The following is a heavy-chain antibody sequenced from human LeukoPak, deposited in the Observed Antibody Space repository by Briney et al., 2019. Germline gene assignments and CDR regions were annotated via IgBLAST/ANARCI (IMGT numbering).Heavy chain of an antibody. CDR3: ARGFGGTVVPARDWFDP. CDR1: GGSISSSSYY. V-gene: IGHV4-39*07. J-gene: IGHJ5*02. D-gene: IGHD2-2*01. Sequence: SETLSLTCTVSGGSISSSSYYWGWIRQPPGKGLEWIGSIYYSGSTYYNPSLKSRVTISVDTSKNQLSLKLSSVTAADTAVYYCARGFGGTVVPARDWFDPWGQGTLVTVSS. CDR2: IYYSGST.